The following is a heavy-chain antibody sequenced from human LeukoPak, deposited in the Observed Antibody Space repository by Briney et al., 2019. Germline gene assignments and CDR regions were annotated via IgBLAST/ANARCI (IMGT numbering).Heavy chain of an antibody. V-gene: IGHV3-21*04. J-gene: IGHJ6*02. CDR1: GFTFIFYS. Sequence: GGSLRLSCAASGFTFIFYSIKWVRQAPGKGLEWVSFISSSSNYIYYADSVRGRFTISRDNAKNSLYLQMNSLRAEDTAVYYCAISPGGMDVWGQGTTVTVSS. CDR3: AISPGGMDV. CDR2: ISSSSNYI.